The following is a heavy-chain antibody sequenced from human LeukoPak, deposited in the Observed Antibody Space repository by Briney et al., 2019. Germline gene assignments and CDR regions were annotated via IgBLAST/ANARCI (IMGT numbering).Heavy chain of an antibody. CDR1: GGSISSYY. Sequence: SETLSLTCTVSGGSISSYYWSWIRQPPGKGLEWIGYIYTSGSTNYNPSLKSRVTISVDTSKNQFSLKLSSVTAPDTAVYYCARRVWFGELFDAFDIWGQGTMVTVSS. D-gene: IGHD3-10*01. CDR3: ARRVWFGELFDAFDI. CDR2: IYTSGST. V-gene: IGHV4-4*09. J-gene: IGHJ3*02.